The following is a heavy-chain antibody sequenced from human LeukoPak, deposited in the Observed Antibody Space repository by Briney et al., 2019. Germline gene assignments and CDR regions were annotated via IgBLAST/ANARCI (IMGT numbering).Heavy chain of an antibody. CDR3: AREVASRGPPYDFEN. CDR2: INHSGST. J-gene: IGHJ4*02. Sequence: PSETMSLTGAVYGGSFSGYYWSWIRQPPGKGLEWIGEINHSGSTNYNPSLKSRVTISVDTSKNQFSLKLSSVTAADTAVYYCAREVASRGPPYDFENWGQGTLVTVSS. V-gene: IGHV4-34*01. D-gene: IGHD2-2*01. CDR1: GGSFSGYY.